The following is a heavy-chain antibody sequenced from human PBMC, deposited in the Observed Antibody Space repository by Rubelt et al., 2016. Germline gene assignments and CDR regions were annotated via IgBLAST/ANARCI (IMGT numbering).Heavy chain of an antibody. V-gene: IGHV3-23*01. D-gene: IGHD2-15*01. CDR1: GFTFSSYA. CDR3: AKDFRHSVAADWFDP. J-gene: IGHJ5*02. CDR2: ISGSGGST. Sequence: EVQLLDSGGGLVQPGGSLTLSCAASGFTFSSYAMSWVRQAPGKGLEWVSAISGSGGSTYYADSVKGRFSISRDNSKNTLYLELNSLRAEDTAVCYCAKDFRHSVAADWFDPWGQGSLVTVSS.